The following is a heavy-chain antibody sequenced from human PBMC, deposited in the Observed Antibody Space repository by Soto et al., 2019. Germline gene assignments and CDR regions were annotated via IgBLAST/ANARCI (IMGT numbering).Heavy chain of an antibody. CDR2: IYGHGSE. V-gene: IGHV2-5*01. D-gene: IGHD1-26*01. CDR3: AHMSYSVTYYFDS. Sequence: QITLKESGPTLVKPTQTLTVTCSFSGFSLTTSAAGVGWIRQTPGKALEWLAVIYGHGSEQYSPSLNNRLTITKDTSKNQVVLTMTNMDPLDTATYYCAHMSYSVTYYFDSWGQGTLVTVSS. J-gene: IGHJ4*02. CDR1: GFSLTTSAAG.